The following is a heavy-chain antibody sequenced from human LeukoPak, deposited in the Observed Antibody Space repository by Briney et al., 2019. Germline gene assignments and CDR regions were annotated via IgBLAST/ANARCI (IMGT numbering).Heavy chain of an antibody. J-gene: IGHJ4*02. V-gene: IGHV3-53*01. Sequence: GGSLRLSCPASGFAVSSNYMSWVRQAPGKGLEWVSVIYSGGSTYYADSVKGRFTISRDNSKNTLYLQMNSLRAEDTAVYYCARDETYYYGSGSYYWGQGTLVTVSS. CDR2: IYSGGST. D-gene: IGHD3-10*01. CDR1: GFAVSSNY. CDR3: ARDETYYYGSGSYY.